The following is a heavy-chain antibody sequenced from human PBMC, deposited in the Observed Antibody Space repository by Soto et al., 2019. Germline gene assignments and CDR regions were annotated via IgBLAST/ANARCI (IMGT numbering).Heavy chain of an antibody. V-gene: IGHV1-2*04. Sequence: ASVKVSCKASGYTFTDYYMHWVRQAPGQGLEWMGWINPNSGAAHFPQKFQDCVTMTIDTSISTAYLDLTRLTSDDTAVYYCARGYCSSARCEIPGWYFDIWGRGTLVTVSS. CDR2: INPNSGAA. CDR3: ARGYCSSARCEIPGWYFDI. D-gene: IGHD2-15*01. CDR1: GYTFTDYY. J-gene: IGHJ2*01.